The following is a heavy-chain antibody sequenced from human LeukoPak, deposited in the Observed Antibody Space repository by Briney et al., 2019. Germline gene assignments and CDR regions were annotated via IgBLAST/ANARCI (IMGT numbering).Heavy chain of an antibody. D-gene: IGHD2-15*01. V-gene: IGHV4-59*08. CDR1: GGSICSYY. J-gene: IGHJ3*02. Sequence: SEAPSLTCTVSGGSICSYYWSWIRQPPRKRLEWIGYIYYSGNTNYNPSLKCRVSISVDTSKNQSSLKLSSVTAADTAVYYCARRIPDCSGGSCRPDAFDIWGQGTMVTVSS. CDR3: ARRIPDCSGGSCRPDAFDI. CDR2: IYYSGNT.